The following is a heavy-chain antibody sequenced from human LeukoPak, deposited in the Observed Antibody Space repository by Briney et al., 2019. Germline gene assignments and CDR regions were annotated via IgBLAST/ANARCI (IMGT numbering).Heavy chain of an antibody. Sequence: ASVKVSCKASGYTFTSYYMHWVRQAPGQGLEWMGIINPSGGSTSYAQKFQGRVTMNRDMSTSPVYMELSSLRSEDTAVYYCARDLLTYYDSSGYSLSFDYWGQGTLVTVSS. CDR2: INPSGGST. CDR3: ARDLLTYYDSSGYSLSFDY. V-gene: IGHV1-46*01. D-gene: IGHD3-22*01. J-gene: IGHJ4*02. CDR1: GYTFTSYY.